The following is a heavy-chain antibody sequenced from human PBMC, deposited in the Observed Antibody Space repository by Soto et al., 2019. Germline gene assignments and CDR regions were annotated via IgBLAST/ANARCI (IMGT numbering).Heavy chain of an antibody. CDR3: AKDQRRIVVVPAAMRGDWFDH. CDR1: GFTFSSYA. V-gene: IGHV3-23*01. Sequence: GGSLRLSCAASGFTFSSYAMSWVRQAPGKGLEWVSAISGSGGSTYYADSVKGRFTISRDNSKNPLYLQMNSLRAEDTAVYYCAKDQRRIVVVPAAMRGDWFDHWGQGTLVTVSS. D-gene: IGHD2-2*01. J-gene: IGHJ5*02. CDR2: ISGSGGST.